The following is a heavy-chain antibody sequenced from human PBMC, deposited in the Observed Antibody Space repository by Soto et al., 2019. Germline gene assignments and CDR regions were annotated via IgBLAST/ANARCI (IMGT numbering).Heavy chain of an antibody. CDR1: AGSISSSTYY. CDR2: IYYSGNT. J-gene: IGHJ4*02. D-gene: IGHD6-19*01. CDR3: ARQSQEQSLVLEY. V-gene: IGHV4-39*01. Sequence: SETMSLSCTVSAGSISSSTYYSGWIRQPPGKELEWIGSIYYSGNTYYNPSLKSRVTISVDTSKNQFSLKLSSVTAADTAVYYCARQSQEQSLVLEYWGQGTLVTVS.